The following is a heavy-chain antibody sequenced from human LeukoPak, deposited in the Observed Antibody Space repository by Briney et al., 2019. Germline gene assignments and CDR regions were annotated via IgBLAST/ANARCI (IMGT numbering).Heavy chain of an antibody. CDR1: GFSFSTYS. D-gene: IGHD3-22*01. J-gene: IGHJ5*02. Sequence: AGGSLRLSCAASGFSFSTYSMNWVRQAPGKGLEWVSSISSSSSYIYYADSVKGRFTISRDNAKNSLYLQMNSLRAEDTAVYYCARDQIQYYYDTSGLDPWGQGTLVTVSS. CDR3: ARDQIQYYYDTSGLDP. V-gene: IGHV3-21*01. CDR2: ISSSSSYI.